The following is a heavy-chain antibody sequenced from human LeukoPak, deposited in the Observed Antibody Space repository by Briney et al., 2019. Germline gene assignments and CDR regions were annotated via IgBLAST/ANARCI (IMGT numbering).Heavy chain of an antibody. Sequence: PGGPLRLSCAASGFTFSSYAMHWVRQAPGKGLEWVAVISYDGSNKYYADSVKGRFTISRDNSKNTLYLQMNSLRAEDTAVYYCATSEGWYVGYWGQGTLVTVSS. V-gene: IGHV3-30-3*01. CDR2: ISYDGSNK. J-gene: IGHJ4*02. D-gene: IGHD6-19*01. CDR3: ATSEGWYVGY. CDR1: GFTFSSYA.